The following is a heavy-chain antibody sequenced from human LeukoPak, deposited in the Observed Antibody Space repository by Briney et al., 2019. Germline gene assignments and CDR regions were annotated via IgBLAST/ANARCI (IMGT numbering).Heavy chain of an antibody. CDR2: ISSSSSYI. J-gene: IGHJ3*02. V-gene: IGHV3-21*01. D-gene: IGHD2-21*02. CDR3: ARDVTFPDAFDI. CDR1: GFTFSSYS. Sequence: PGGSLRLSCAASGFTFSSYSMNWVRQAPGKGLEWVSSISSSSSYIYYADSVKGRFTISRDNAKNSLYLQMNSLRAEDTAVYYCARDVTFPDAFDIWGQGTMVTVSS.